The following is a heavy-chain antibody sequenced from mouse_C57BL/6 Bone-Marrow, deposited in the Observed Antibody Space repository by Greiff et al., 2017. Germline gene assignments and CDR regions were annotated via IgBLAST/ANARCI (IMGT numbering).Heavy chain of an antibody. J-gene: IGHJ2*01. CDR3: ARLYHFDY. D-gene: IGHD5-1-1*01. Sequence: EVKLVESGGGLVKPGGSLKLSCAASGFTFSSYAMSWVRQTPEKRLEWVATISDGGSYTYYPDNVKGRFTISRDNAKNNLYLQMSHLKSEDTAMYYCARLYHFDYWGQGTTLTVSS. CDR2: ISDGGSYT. V-gene: IGHV5-4*03. CDR1: GFTFSSYA.